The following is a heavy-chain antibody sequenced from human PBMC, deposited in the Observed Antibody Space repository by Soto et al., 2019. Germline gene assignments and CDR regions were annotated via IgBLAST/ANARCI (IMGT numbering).Heavy chain of an antibody. V-gene: IGHV3-74*01. Sequence: PGGSLRLSCVGSGFTFRGYWMHWVRRSPGKGLVWVSRINSDGTTTAYADSVKGRFTISRDNSKNTLFLQMTSLRADDTAVYYCTHCRGESCHGGYFGMDVWGQGTTVTVSS. D-gene: IGHD2-15*01. J-gene: IGHJ6*02. CDR2: INSDGTTT. CDR3: THCRGESCHGGYFGMDV. CDR1: GFTFRGYW.